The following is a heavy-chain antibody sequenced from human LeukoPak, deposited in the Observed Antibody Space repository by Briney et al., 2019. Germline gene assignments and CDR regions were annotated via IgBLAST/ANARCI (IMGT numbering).Heavy chain of an antibody. V-gene: IGHV3-21*04. CDR3: ARDRSSGSHFDY. CDR1: GFTFSSYS. Sequence: GGSLRLSCAASGFTFSSYSMNWVRQAPGKGLEWVSSISSSSSYIYYADSVKGRFTISRDNAKNSLYLQMNSLRSEDTAVYYCARDRSSGSHFDYWGQGALVTVSS. J-gene: IGHJ4*02. D-gene: IGHD3-22*01. CDR2: ISSSSSYI.